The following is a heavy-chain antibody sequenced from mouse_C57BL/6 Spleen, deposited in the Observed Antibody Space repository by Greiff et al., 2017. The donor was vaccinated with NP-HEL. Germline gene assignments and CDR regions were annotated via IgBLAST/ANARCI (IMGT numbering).Heavy chain of an antibody. D-gene: IGHD1-1*01. V-gene: IGHV1-22*01. CDR1: GYTFTDYN. CDR2: INPNNGGT. CDR3: ARAPTVVVIYWYFDV. Sequence: EVQLQQSGPELVKPGASVKMSCKASGYTFTDYNMHWVKQSHGKSLEWIGYINPNNGGTSYNQKFKGKATLTVNKSSSTAYMELRSLTSEDSAVYYCARAPTVVVIYWYFDVWGTGTTVTVSS. J-gene: IGHJ1*03.